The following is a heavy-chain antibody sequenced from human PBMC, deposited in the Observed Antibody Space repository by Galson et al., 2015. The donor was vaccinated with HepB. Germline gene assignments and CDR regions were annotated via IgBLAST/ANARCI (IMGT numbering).Heavy chain of an antibody. CDR2: TYYRSKWYN. D-gene: IGHD7-27*01. CDR3: ARESGRASLTGDTNWYFDL. J-gene: IGHJ2*01. Sequence: CAISGDSVSSNSAAWNWIRQSPSGGLEWLGRTYYRSKWYNDYAVSVKSRITINPDTSKNQFSLQLNSVTPEDTAVYYCARESGRASLTGDTNWYFDLWGRGTLVTVSS. CDR1: GDSVSSNSAA. V-gene: IGHV6-1*01.